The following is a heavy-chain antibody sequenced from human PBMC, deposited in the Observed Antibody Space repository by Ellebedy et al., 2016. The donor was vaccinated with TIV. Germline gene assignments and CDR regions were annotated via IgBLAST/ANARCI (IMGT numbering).Heavy chain of an antibody. D-gene: IGHD6-13*01. CDR2: INTDGSST. CDR1: GFTFSTYW. V-gene: IGHV3-74*01. CDR3: AREVWYPAS. J-gene: IGHJ4*02. Sequence: GESLKIFCAASGFTFSTYWMHWVRQAPGKGLMWVSRINTDGSSTGYADSVKGRFTISRDNAKNTRYLQMNGLRTEDTAVYYCAREVWYPASWGQGTLVTVSS.